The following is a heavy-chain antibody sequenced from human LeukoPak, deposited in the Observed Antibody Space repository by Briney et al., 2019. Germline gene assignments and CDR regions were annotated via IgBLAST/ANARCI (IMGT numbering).Heavy chain of an antibody. D-gene: IGHD1-26*01. Sequence: SVKVSCKASGFTFTSSAMQWVRQARRQRLEWIGWIVVGSGNTNYAQKFQERVTITRDMSTSTAYMELSSLRSEDTAVYYCAASTISSSGSYLDYWGQGTLVTVSS. CDR2: IVVGSGNT. J-gene: IGHJ4*02. V-gene: IGHV1-58*02. CDR1: GFTFTSSA. CDR3: AASTISSSGSYLDY.